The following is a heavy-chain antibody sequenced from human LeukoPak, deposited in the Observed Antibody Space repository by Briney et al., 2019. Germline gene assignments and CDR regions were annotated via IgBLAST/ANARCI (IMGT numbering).Heavy chain of an antibody. CDR1: GFTFSSYS. CDR3: ARDSRVATTDAFDI. CDR2: ISSSSYI. Sequence: GGSLRLSCAASGFTFSSYSMNWVRQAPGKGLEWVSSISSSSYIYYADSVKGRFTISRDNAKDSLYLQMNSLRAEDTAVYYCARDSRVATTDAFDIWGQGTMVTVSS. D-gene: IGHD5-12*01. J-gene: IGHJ3*02. V-gene: IGHV3-21*01.